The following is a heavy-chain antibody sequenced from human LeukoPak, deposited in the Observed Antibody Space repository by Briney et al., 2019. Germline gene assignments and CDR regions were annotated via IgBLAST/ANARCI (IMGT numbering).Heavy chain of an antibody. V-gene: IGHV3-11*05. D-gene: IGHD3-10*01. CDR1: GFTFSDYY. Sequence: GGSLRLSCAASGFTFSDYYMSWIRQAPGKGLEWVSYISKSGTSTKYADSVKGRFSISRGNAKQSLYLQLNSLTAEDTAVYYCARVRSSGSPLDYWGQGTLVTVSS. CDR3: ARVRSSGSPLDY. CDR2: ISKSGTST. J-gene: IGHJ4*02.